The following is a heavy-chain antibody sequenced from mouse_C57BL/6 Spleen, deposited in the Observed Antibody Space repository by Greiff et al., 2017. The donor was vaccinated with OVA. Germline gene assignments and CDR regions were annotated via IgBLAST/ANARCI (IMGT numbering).Heavy chain of an antibody. Sequence: EVNVVESGEGLVKPGGSLKLSCAASGFTFSSYAMSWVRQTPEKRLEWVAYISSGGDYIYYADTVKGRFTISRDNARNTLYLQMSSLKSEDTAMYYCTRGTVVAYYYAMDYWGQGTSVTVSS. CDR1: GFTFSSYA. J-gene: IGHJ4*01. V-gene: IGHV5-9-1*02. D-gene: IGHD1-1*01. CDR3: TRGTVVAYYYAMDY. CDR2: ISSGGDYI.